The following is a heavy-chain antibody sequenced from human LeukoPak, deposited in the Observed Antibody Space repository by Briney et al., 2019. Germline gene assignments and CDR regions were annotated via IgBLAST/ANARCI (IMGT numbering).Heavy chain of an antibody. CDR1: GFTFSSYE. V-gene: IGHV3-48*03. J-gene: IGHJ4*02. CDR2: ISSSGSTI. Sequence: GGSLRLSCAASGFTFSSYEMNWVRQAPGKGLEWVSYISSSGSTIYYADSVKGRFTISGDNAKNSLYLQMNSLRAEDTAVYYCARDFGGYYGSKFDYWGQGTLVTVSS. D-gene: IGHD3-10*01. CDR3: ARDFGGYYGSKFDY.